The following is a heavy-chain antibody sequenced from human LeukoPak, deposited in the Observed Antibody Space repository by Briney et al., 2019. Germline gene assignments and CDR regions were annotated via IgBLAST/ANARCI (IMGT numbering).Heavy chain of an antibody. J-gene: IGHJ4*02. D-gene: IGHD3-10*02. V-gene: IGHV3-21*01. CDR2: ISSSSSYI. CDR1: GFTFSSYS. Sequence: GGSLRLSCAASGFTFSSYSMNWVRQAPGKGLEWVSSISSSSSYIYYADSVKGRFTISRDNAKNSLYLQMNSLRAEDTAVYHCARVFGDRYFDYWGQGTLVTVSS. CDR3: ARVFGDRYFDY.